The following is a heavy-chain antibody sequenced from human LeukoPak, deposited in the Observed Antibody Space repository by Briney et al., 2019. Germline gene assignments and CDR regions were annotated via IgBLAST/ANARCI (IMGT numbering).Heavy chain of an antibody. J-gene: IGHJ1*01. CDR2: ISGSGGST. D-gene: IGHD4-17*01. CDR1: GFTFSSYD. V-gene: IGHV3-23*01. CDR3: AKEPHYGDFEYFQH. Sequence: PGGSLRLSCAASGFTFSSYDMSWVRQAPGKGLEWVAAISGSGGSTYYADSVKGRFTISRDNSKNTLYLQMNSLRAEDTAVYYCAKEPHYGDFEYFQHWGQGTLVTVSS.